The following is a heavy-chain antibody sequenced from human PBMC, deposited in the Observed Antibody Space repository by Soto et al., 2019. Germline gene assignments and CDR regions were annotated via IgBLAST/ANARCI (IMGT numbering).Heavy chain of an antibody. J-gene: IGHJ4*02. V-gene: IGHV3-30-3*01. CDR3: ARSYIWGYSDY. CDR2: VSYDGSTK. Sequence: QVHLVESGGGVVQPGRSLRLSCEASGFTFNHYAMHWVRQAPGKGLEWVAVVSYDGSTKYYADSVKGRFTSSRDNSKNTLYLQMNSLYTEDTAVYYCARSYIWGYSDYWGQGTLVTVSS. D-gene: IGHD3-16*01. CDR1: GFTFNHYA.